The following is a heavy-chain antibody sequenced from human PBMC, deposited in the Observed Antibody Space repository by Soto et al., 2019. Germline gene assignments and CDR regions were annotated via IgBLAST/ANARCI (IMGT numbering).Heavy chain of an antibody. V-gene: IGHV3-21*01. CDR3: ARDWPDYYDSSGYYPVYYYYGMDV. D-gene: IGHD3-22*01. J-gene: IGHJ6*02. Sequence: GGSLRLSCAASGFTFSSYSMNWVRQAPGKGLEWVSSISSSSSYIYYADSVKGRFTISRDNAKNSLYLQMNSLRAEDTAVYYCARDWPDYYDSSGYYPVYYYYGMDVWGQGTTVTVSS. CDR2: ISSSSSYI. CDR1: GFTFSSYS.